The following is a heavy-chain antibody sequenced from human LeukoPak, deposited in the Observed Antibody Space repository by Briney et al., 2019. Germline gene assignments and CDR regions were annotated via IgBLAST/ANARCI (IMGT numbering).Heavy chain of an antibody. J-gene: IGHJ4*02. CDR3: ARGVGYPYFDY. V-gene: IGHV3-23*01. CDR2: ISGSGGST. CDR1: GFTFSSYA. Sequence: GGSLRLFCAASGFTFSSYAMSWVRQAPGKGLEWVSAISGSGGSTYYADSVKGRFTISRDNSKNTLYLQMNSLRAEDTAVYYCARGVGYPYFDYWGQGTLVTVSS. D-gene: IGHD5-18*01.